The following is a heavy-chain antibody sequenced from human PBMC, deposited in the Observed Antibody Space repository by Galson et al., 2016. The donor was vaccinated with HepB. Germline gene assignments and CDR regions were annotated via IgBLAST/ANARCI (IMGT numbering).Heavy chain of an antibody. CDR2: ISFDGNSE. J-gene: IGHJ1*01. V-gene: IGHV3-30-3*01. Sequence: SLRLSCAASGFSFSDYSMHWVRQAPGKGLEWLAVISFDGNSEYFADSVRGRFTISRDNSKNMLYLQMNSLRVEDTGTYYCAGLYDFWRGFYSLLDHWGQGALVTVSS. CDR1: GFSFSDYS. CDR3: AGLYDFWRGFYSLLDH. D-gene: IGHD3-3*01.